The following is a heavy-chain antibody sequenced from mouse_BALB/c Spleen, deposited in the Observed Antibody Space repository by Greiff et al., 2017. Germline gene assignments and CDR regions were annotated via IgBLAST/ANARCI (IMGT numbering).Heavy chain of an antibody. J-gene: IGHJ3*01. V-gene: IGHV14-4*02. CDR2: IDPENGDT. CDR1: GFNIKDYY. D-gene: IGHD2-4*01. Sequence: VQLQQSGAELVRSGASVKLSCTASGFNIKDYYMHWVKQRPEQGLEWIGWIDPENGDTEYAPKFQGKATMTADTSSNTAYLQLSSLTSEDTAVYYCNRYDYDVPYWGQGTLVTVSA. CDR3: NRYDYDVPY.